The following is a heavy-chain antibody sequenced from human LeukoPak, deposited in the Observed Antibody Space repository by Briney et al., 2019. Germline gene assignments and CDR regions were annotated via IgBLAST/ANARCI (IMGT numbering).Heavy chain of an antibody. CDR3: AKDGATMVRGGDYYYYMDV. J-gene: IGHJ6*03. D-gene: IGHD3-10*01. Sequence: GGSLRLSCAASGFTFSSHGMHWVRQAPGKGLEWVAVISYDGTNKNYADSLKGRFTISRDNSKNTLYLQMNSLRAEDTAVYYCAKDGATMVRGGDYYYYMDVWGKGTTVTISS. CDR1: GFTFSSHG. CDR2: ISYDGTNK. V-gene: IGHV3-30*18.